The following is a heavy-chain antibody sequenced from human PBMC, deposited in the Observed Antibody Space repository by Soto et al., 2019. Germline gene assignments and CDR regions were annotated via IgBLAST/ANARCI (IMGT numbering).Heavy chain of an antibody. CDR1: GFTFSSYG. Sequence: GGSLSLSCAASGFTFSSYGMHWVRQAPGKGLEWVALIWFDGSDKYYVDSVKGRFTISRDNSKNTVHLQMNSLRVEDTAVYYCARDPYLPTAGRLASLHYWGPGTLVTVS. D-gene: IGHD1-1*01. CDR2: IWFDGSDK. J-gene: IGHJ4*02. V-gene: IGHV3-33*01. CDR3: ARDPYLPTAGRLASLHY.